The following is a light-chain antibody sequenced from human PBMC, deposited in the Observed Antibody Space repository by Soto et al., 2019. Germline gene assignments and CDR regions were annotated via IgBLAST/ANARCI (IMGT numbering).Light chain of an antibody. V-gene: IGLV3-21*02. J-gene: IGLJ1*01. CDR1: NIGGKN. Sequence: SYELTQPPSVSVAPGQTATVSCGGNNIGGKNVHWYQQKPGQAPVLVVYDDSDRPSGIPERFSGSNSGNMATLTISRVEAGYEADYYCQVWDTNSDYVFGSGTKVTVL. CDR2: DDS. CDR3: QVWDTNSDYV.